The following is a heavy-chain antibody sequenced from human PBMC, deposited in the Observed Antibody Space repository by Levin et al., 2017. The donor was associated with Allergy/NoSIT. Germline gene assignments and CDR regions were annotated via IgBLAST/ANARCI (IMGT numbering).Heavy chain of an antibody. CDR3: AREGQWLSSDAFDI. CDR2: IKQDGSEK. V-gene: IGHV3-7*01. J-gene: IGHJ3*02. D-gene: IGHD6-19*01. Sequence: PGGSLRLSCAASGFTFTSYWMSWVRQAPGKGLEWVANIKQDGSEKYYVDSVKGRFTISRDNAKNSLYLQMNSLRAEDTAVYYCAREGQWLSSDAFDIWGQGTMVTVSS. CDR1: GFTFTSYW.